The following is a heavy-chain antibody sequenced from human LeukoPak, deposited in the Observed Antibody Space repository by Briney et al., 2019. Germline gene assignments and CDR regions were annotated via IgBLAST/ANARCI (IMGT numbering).Heavy chain of an antibody. J-gene: IGHJ6*02. Sequence: ASVKVSCKVSGYTLTELSMHRVRQAPGKGLEWMGGFDPEDGETIYAQKFQGRVTMTEDTSTDTAYMELSSLRSEDTAVYYCATDLNDSSGYYFNGMDVWGQGTTVTVSS. CDR2: FDPEDGET. CDR3: ATDLNDSSGYYFNGMDV. D-gene: IGHD3-22*01. V-gene: IGHV1-24*01. CDR1: GYTLTELS.